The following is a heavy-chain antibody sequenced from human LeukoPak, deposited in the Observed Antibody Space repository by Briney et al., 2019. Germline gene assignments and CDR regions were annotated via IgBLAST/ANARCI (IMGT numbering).Heavy chain of an antibody. J-gene: IGHJ4*02. CDR3: ARLFSGSYYDDEFLDY. Sequence: GGSLRLSCAASGFTFSSYSMNWVRQAPGKGLEWVSGIYSNGNTYYADPVKGRFTISRDNSKSTLYLQMNSLRAEDTAVYYCARLFSGSYYDDEFLDYWGQGTLVTVSS. CDR2: IYSNGNT. CDR1: GFTFSSYS. D-gene: IGHD1-26*01. V-gene: IGHV3-66*01.